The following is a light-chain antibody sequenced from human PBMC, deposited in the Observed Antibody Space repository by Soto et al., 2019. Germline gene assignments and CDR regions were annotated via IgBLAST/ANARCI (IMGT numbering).Light chain of an antibody. CDR1: NSNIGAGYP. V-gene: IGLV1-40*01. CDR3: QSYDSNLIGLI. J-gene: IGLJ2*01. Sequence: QSMLAQPPSVTVAPGQMVSISCTGSNSNIGAGYPVHWYQQFPGAAPKLLIYADTHRPSGVPDRFSGSKSGTSASLAITGLQAEDEADFHCQSYDSNLIGLIFGGGTKVTVL. CDR2: ADT.